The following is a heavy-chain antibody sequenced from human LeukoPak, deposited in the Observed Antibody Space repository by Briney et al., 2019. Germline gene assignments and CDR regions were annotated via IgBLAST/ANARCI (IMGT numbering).Heavy chain of an antibody. Sequence: ASVKVSCKASGYTFTSYGISWVRQAPGQGLEWMGWISAYNGNTNYAQKLRGRVTMTTDTSTSTAYMELRSLRSDDTAVYYCARDRSGCSSTSCQKPYNWFDPWGQGTLVTVSS. V-gene: IGHV1-18*01. CDR2: ISAYNGNT. D-gene: IGHD2-2*01. J-gene: IGHJ5*02. CDR3: ARDRSGCSSTSCQKPYNWFDP. CDR1: GYTFTSYG.